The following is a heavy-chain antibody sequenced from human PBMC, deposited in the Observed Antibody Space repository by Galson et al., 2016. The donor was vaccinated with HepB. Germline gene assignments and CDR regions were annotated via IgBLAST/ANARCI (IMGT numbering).Heavy chain of an antibody. Sequence: SLRLSCAASGFTFSGSAMHWVRQASGKGLEWVGLIRGRANNYATAYAASVKGRFTISREESKNTAYLQMNSLKAEDTAVYYCTRHEEGDCSSISCLPLRFYYGMDVWGQGTTVTVSS. D-gene: IGHD2-2*01. CDR3: TRHEEGDCSSISCLPLRFYYGMDV. CDR1: GFTFSGSA. CDR2: IRGRANNYAT. J-gene: IGHJ6*02. V-gene: IGHV3-73*01.